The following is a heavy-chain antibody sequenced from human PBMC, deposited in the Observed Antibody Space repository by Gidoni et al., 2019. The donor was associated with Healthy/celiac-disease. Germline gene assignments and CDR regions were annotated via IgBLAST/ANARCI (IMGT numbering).Heavy chain of an antibody. CDR3: AKYSSGWYSGFDY. V-gene: IGHV3-30*18. D-gene: IGHD6-19*01. CDR1: GFTFSSYG. CDR2: ISYDGSNK. J-gene: IGHJ4*02. Sequence: GVQPGRSLRLSCAASGFTFSSYGMHWVRQAPGKGLEWVAVISYDGSNKYYADSVKGRFTISRDNSKTTLYLQMNSLRAEDTAVYYCAKYSSGWYSGFDYWGQGTLVTVSS.